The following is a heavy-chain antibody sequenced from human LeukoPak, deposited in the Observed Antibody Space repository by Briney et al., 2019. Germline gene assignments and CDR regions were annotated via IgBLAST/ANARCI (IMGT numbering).Heavy chain of an antibody. J-gene: IGHJ4*02. V-gene: IGHV4-30-4*07. D-gene: IGHD3-10*01. CDR3: ARSLGFGELLYFEY. CDR1: GGSINSGGYT. Sequence: PSETLSLTCAVTGGSINSGGYTWSWVRQPAGKRLEFLGYLSYSGSNYYIPSLKSRLLISGDTSRGQFSLNLTSVTAADTAVYYCARSLGFGELLYFEYWGQGVLVTVS. CDR2: LSYSGSN.